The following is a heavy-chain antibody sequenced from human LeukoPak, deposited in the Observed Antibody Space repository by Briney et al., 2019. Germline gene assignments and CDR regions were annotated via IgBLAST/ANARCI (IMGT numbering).Heavy chain of an antibody. CDR3: LNRPTLTTDDY. D-gene: IGHD1-14*01. Sequence: KPGGSLRLSCAASGFTFSALSMTWVRQAPGKGLEWVSSIGFNGDYIHYADSVKGRFTISRDNAKNSLSLQMDSLRAEDTAVYYCLNRPTLTTDDYWGQGVLVTVSS. CDR2: IGFNGDYI. V-gene: IGHV3-21*01. J-gene: IGHJ4*02. CDR1: GFTFSALS.